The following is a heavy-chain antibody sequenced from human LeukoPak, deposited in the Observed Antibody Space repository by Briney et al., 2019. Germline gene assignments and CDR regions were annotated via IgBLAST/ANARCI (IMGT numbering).Heavy chain of an antibody. CDR2: INPNTGDT. D-gene: IGHD3-3*01. CDR1: GYTFTGYY. CDR3: ARDGSQRFLEWLFPGH. V-gene: IGHV1-2*02. Sequence: ASVKVSCKASGYTFTGYYIHWVRQAPGQGLEWMGWINPNTGDTNYAQNFQGRVTMTRDTSITTAYMELGSLRSDDTAVYYCARDGSQRFLEWLFPGHWGQGTLVTVSS. J-gene: IGHJ4*02.